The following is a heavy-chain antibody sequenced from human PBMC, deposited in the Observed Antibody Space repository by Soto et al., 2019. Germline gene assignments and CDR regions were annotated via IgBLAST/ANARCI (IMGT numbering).Heavy chain of an antibody. CDR2: IYYSGST. V-gene: IGHV4-31*03. CDR3: ARVHSSSWILRMAFDI. CDR1: GGSISSGGYY. J-gene: IGHJ3*02. Sequence: SETLSLTCTVSGGSISSGGYYWSWIRQHPGKGLEWIGYIYYSGSTYYNPSLKSRVTISVDTSKNQFSLKLSSVTAADTAVYYCARVHSSSWILRMAFDIWGQGTMVTVSS. D-gene: IGHD6-13*01.